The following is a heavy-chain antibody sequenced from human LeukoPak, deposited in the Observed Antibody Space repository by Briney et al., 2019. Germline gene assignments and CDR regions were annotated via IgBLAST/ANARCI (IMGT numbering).Heavy chain of an antibody. D-gene: IGHD3-16*01. CDR3: ARDSGRGTHFDY. Sequence: GGSLRLSCAASGFTFSSYAMSWVRQAPGKGLEWVSAISGSGGSTYYADSVKGRFTISRDNSKNTLYLQMNSLRDEDTAVYYCARDSGRGTHFDYWGQGTLVAVSS. V-gene: IGHV3-23*01. CDR1: GFTFSSYA. J-gene: IGHJ4*02. CDR2: ISGSGGST.